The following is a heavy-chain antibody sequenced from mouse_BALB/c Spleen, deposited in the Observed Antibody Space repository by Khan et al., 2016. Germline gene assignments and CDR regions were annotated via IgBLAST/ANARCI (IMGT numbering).Heavy chain of an antibody. J-gene: IGHJ2*01. CDR3: ARYDGYYYLDY. CDR1: GDSITSGY. V-gene: IGHV3-8*02. Sequence: EVQLVESGPSLVKPSQTLSLTCSVTGDSITSGYWNWIRKFPGNKLEYMGYISYSGSTYYNPSLKSRIFITRDTSKNQYSLQLNSVTTEDTANGDCARYDGYYYLDYWGQGTTLTVSS. CDR2: ISYSGST. D-gene: IGHD2-3*01.